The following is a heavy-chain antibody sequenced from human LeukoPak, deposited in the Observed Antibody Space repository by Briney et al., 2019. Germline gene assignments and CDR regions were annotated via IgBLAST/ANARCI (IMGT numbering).Heavy chain of an antibody. CDR3: AKDRSSWYYPFDS. CDR1: GFTFSSYA. Sequence: PGGSLRLSCVASGFTFSSYAMSWVGKAPGKGLEWVSVVSGGGHNTYYADSVKGRFTMSRDNSKRTVYLQMNSLRAEDTAVYYCAKDRSSWYYPFDSWGQGTLVTVSS. J-gene: IGHJ4*02. D-gene: IGHD3-3*01. CDR2: VSGGGHNT. V-gene: IGHV3-23*01.